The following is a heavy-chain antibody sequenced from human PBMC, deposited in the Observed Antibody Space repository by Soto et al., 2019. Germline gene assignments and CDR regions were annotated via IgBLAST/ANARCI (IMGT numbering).Heavy chain of an antibody. Sequence: GGSLRLSCAASGFTFSSYEMNWVRQAPGKGLEWVSYISSSGSTIYYADSVKGRFTISRDNAKNSLYLQMNSLRAEDTAVYYCASLLPPNLSDDAFDIWGQGTMVTVSS. J-gene: IGHJ3*02. CDR1: GFTFSSYE. CDR2: ISSSGSTI. CDR3: ASLLPPNLSDDAFDI. V-gene: IGHV3-48*03.